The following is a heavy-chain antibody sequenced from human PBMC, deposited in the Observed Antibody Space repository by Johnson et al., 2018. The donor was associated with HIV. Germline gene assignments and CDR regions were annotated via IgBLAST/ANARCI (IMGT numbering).Heavy chain of an antibody. V-gene: IGHV3-30*02. J-gene: IGHJ3*02. CDR3: AKIIGYSSGLEI. Sequence: QVQLVESGGGVVQPGGSLRLSCAASGFTFSSYGMHWVRQAPGTGLEWVAFIRYDGSNKYYADSVKGRFTISRDNSKNTLYLQMNSLRAEDTAVYYCAKIIGYSSGLEIWGQGTMVTVSS. CDR2: IRYDGSNK. CDR1: GFTFSSYG. D-gene: IGHD6-19*01.